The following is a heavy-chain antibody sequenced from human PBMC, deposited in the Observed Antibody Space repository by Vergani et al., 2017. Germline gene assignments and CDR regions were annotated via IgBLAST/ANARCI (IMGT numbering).Heavy chain of an antibody. CDR3: ATKSCGTPGCQIGYFRE. J-gene: IGHJ1*01. D-gene: IGHD1-1*01. V-gene: IGHV3-30*03. CDR2: ISYDGTQK. CDR1: GFTSSYYG. Sequence: HVHLLESGGGVVPPVRSLRLSCVVSGFTSSYYGMHWVRQAPGKGLEWVAVISYDGTQKYYADSVKGRFTISRDNSKSTLYLQMNSLRTEDTAVYYCATKSCGTPGCQIGYFREWGQGTLVTVSS.